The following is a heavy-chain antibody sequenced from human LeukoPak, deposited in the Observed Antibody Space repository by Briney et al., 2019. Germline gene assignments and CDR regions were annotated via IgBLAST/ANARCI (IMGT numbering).Heavy chain of an antibody. Sequence: GGSLRLSCAASGFTFGSYAMHWVRQAPGKGLEYVSAISSNGGSTYYANSVKGRFTISRDNSKNTLYLQMGSLRAEDMAVYYCAREGGGSGWFETQLDYWGQGTLVTVSS. V-gene: IGHV3-64*01. CDR3: AREGGGSGWFETQLDY. CDR1: GFTFGSYA. CDR2: ISSNGGST. J-gene: IGHJ4*02. D-gene: IGHD6-19*01.